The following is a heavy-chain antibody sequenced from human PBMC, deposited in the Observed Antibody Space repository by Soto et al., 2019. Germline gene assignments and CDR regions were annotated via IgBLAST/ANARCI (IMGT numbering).Heavy chain of an antibody. V-gene: IGHV1-18*01. Sequence: QVQLVQSGAEVKKPGASVKVSCKASGYTFTRSGISWVRQAPGQGLEWMGLINGYNGNTNYTQKFQGRITMTTDTPTSTAYMELRSLRSDDTAVYYCARMGDVPYYYYGMDVWGQGTTVIVSS. CDR2: INGYNGNT. CDR3: ARMGDVPYYYYGMDV. D-gene: IGHD3-16*01. J-gene: IGHJ6*02. CDR1: GYTFTRSG.